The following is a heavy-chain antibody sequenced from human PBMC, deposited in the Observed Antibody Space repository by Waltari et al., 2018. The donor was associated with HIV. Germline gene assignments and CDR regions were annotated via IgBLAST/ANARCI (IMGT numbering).Heavy chain of an antibody. CDR3: ARAKGIVATTALDAFDI. V-gene: IGHV1-46*01. CDR1: GYTFTSYY. Sequence: QVQLVQSGAEVKKPGASVKVSCKASGYTFTSYYMHWVRQAPGQGLEWMGIINPSGGSTSYAQKFQGRVTMTRDTSTSTVYMELSSLRSEDTAVYYCARAKGIVATTALDAFDIWGQGTMVTVSS. D-gene: IGHD5-12*01. J-gene: IGHJ3*02. CDR2: INPSGGST.